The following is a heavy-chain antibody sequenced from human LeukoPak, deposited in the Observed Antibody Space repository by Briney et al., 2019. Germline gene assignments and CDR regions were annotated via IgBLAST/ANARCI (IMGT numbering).Heavy chain of an antibody. J-gene: IGHJ4*02. V-gene: IGHV4-30-4*01. CDR1: GGSISSGDYY. Sequence: SETLSLTCTVSGGSISSGDYYWSWIRQPPGKGLEWIGYIYYSGSPYYNPSLKSRVTISVDTSKNQFSLKLTSVTAADTAVYYCARNLEYSSSWYSLGYWGQGTLVTVSS. CDR3: ARNLEYSSSWYSLGY. D-gene: IGHD6-13*01. CDR2: IYYSGSP.